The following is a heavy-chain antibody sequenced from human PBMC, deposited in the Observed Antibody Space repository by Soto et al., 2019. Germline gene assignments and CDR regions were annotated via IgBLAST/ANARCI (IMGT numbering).Heavy chain of an antibody. V-gene: IGHV1-18*01. Sequence: ASVKVSCKASGYTFTSYGISWVRQAPGQGLEWMGWISAYNGNTNYAQKLQGRVTMTTDTSTSTAYMELSSLRSEDTAVYYCARDPYYYDSSGSPYGMDVWGQGTTVTVSS. D-gene: IGHD3-22*01. CDR3: ARDPYYYDSSGSPYGMDV. CDR1: GYTFTSYG. CDR2: ISAYNGNT. J-gene: IGHJ6*02.